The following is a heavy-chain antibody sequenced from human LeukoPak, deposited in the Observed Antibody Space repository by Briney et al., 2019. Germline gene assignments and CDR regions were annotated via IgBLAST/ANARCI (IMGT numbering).Heavy chain of an antibody. J-gene: IGHJ4*02. CDR2: IIPIFGTA. CDR3: ARGGRGYRYEIDY. CDR1: GGTFSSYA. D-gene: IGHD5-18*01. Sequence: SVKVSCKASGGTFSSYAISWVRQAPGQGLEWMGGIIPIFGTANYAQKFQGRVTITADESTSTAYMELSSLRSEDTAVYYCARGGRGYRYEIDYWGEGDLGTVSS. V-gene: IGHV1-69*13.